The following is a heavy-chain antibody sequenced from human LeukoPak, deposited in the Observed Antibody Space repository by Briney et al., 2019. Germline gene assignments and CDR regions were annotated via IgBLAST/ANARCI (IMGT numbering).Heavy chain of an antibody. CDR2: ISAYNGNT. CDR3: ARDKRVIAAAGFNWFDP. Sequence: GASVKVSCKASGYTFTSYYMHWVRQAPGQGLEWMGWISAYNGNTNYAQKLQGRVTMTTDTSTSTAYMELRSLRSDDTAVYYCARDKRVIAAAGFNWFDPWGQGTLVTVSS. J-gene: IGHJ5*02. D-gene: IGHD6-13*01. V-gene: IGHV1-18*04. CDR1: GYTFTSYY.